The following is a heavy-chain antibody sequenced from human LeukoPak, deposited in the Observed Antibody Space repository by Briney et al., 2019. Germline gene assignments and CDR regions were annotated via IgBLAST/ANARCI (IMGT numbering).Heavy chain of an antibody. CDR1: GGSFSGYY. CDR3: ARYSGSYYLFDY. CDR2: INHSGST. Sequence: PSETLSLTCAVYGGSFSGYYWSWIRRPPGKGLEWIGEINHSGSTNYNPSLKSRVTISVDTSKNQFSLKLSSVTAADTAVYYCARYSGSYYLFDYWGQGTLVTVSS. V-gene: IGHV4-34*01. D-gene: IGHD1-26*01. J-gene: IGHJ4*02.